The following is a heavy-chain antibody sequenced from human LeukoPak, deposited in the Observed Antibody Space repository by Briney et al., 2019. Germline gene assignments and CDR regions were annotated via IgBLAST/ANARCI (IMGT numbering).Heavy chain of an antibody. CDR3: ARGAGQAYYGMDV. CDR1: GGSISSSNW. V-gene: IGHV4-4*02. J-gene: IGHJ6*04. Sequence: SGTLSLTCAVSGGSISSSNWWSWVRQPPGKGLEWIGEINHSGSTNYNPSLKSRVTISVDTSKNQFSLKLSSVTAADTAVYYCARGAGQAYYGMDVWGKGTTVTVSS. CDR2: INHSGST.